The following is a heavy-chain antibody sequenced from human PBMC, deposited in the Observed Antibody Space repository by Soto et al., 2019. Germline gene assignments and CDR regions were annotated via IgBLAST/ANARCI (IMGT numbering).Heavy chain of an antibody. CDR2: INWKSDI. D-gene: IGHD3-16*01. CDR3: AISQDRGGRTTFIY. Sequence: GGSLRLSCAVSGFTFDDNAMHWVRQAPEKGLEWVSGINWKSDIGYADSVKGRFTISRDNAENSLYLQINSLRAEDTSLYYCAISQDRGGRTTFIYWGQGTQVTVSS. V-gene: IGHV3-9*01. CDR1: GFTFDDNA. J-gene: IGHJ4*02.